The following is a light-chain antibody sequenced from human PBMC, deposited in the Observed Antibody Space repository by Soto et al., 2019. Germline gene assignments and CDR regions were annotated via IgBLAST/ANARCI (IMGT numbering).Light chain of an antibody. Sequence: EIVMTQSPATLSVSPGETATLSCRASQSVAGNLAWYQQKPGQAPRVLIYDASSRATGIPDRFSGSGSGTEFTLTISSLQSEDFGVYYCQQYKNWPRTFGQGTKVDIK. CDR1: QSVAGN. CDR3: QQYKNWPRT. J-gene: IGKJ1*01. V-gene: IGKV3D-15*01. CDR2: DAS.